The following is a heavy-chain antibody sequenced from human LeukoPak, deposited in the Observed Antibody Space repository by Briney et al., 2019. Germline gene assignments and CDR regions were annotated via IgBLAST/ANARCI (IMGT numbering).Heavy chain of an antibody. CDR3: ATFGWNYFDY. V-gene: IGHV1-18*01. J-gene: IGHJ4*02. CDR1: GYTFTSYG. CDR2: ISAYNGNT. Sequence: GASVKVSCKASGYTFTSYGISWVRQAPGQGLEWMGWISAYNGNTNYAQKLQGRVTMTEDTSTDTAYMELSSLRSEDTAVYYCATFGWNYFDYWGQGTLVTVSS. D-gene: IGHD6-19*01.